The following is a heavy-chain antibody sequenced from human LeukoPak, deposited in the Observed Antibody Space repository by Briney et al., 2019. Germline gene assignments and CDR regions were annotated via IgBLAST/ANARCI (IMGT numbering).Heavy chain of an antibody. CDR1: GFTFSSYE. V-gene: IGHV3-48*03. J-gene: IGHJ6*03. CDR2: ISSSGSTI. D-gene: IGHD3-3*01. CDR3: ARVRRFLDYYYYYMDV. Sequence: PGGSLRLSCAASGFTFSSYEMNWVRQAPGKGLEWVSYISSSGSTIYYADSVKGRFTISRDNAKNSLYLQMNSLRAEDTAVYYCARVRRFLDYYYYYMDVWGKGTTVTVSS.